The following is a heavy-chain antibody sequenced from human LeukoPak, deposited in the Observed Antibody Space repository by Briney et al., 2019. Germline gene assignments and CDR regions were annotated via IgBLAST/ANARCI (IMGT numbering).Heavy chain of an antibody. Sequence: GSSVKVSCKASGGTFSSYAISWVRQAPGQGLEWMGGIIPIFGTANYAQKFQGRVTITTDESTSTAYMELSRLRSDDTAVYYCASEVAAAGLLDYWGQGTLVTVSS. D-gene: IGHD6-13*01. CDR2: IIPIFGTA. CDR1: GGTFSSYA. J-gene: IGHJ4*02. CDR3: ASEVAAAGLLDY. V-gene: IGHV1-69*05.